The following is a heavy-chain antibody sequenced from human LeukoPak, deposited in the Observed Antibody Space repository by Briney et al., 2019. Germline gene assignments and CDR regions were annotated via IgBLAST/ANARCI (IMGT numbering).Heavy chain of an antibody. J-gene: IGHJ4*02. Sequence: SQTLSLTCTVSGGSISSGSYYWSWIRQPAGKGLEWIGRIYTGGSTNYNPSLKSRVTISVDTSKNQFSLKLSSVTAADTAVYYCARSVYYDFWSGYSYYFGYWGQGTLVTVSS. CDR1: GGSISSGSYY. D-gene: IGHD3-3*01. CDR2: IYTGGST. CDR3: ARSVYYDFWSGYSYYFGY. V-gene: IGHV4-61*02.